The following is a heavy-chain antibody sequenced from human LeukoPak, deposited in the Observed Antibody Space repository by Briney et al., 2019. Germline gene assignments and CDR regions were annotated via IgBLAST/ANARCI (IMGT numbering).Heavy chain of an antibody. CDR3: AQVSSSSFDP. D-gene: IGHD6-6*01. J-gene: IGHJ5*02. CDR2: IIPIFGTA. Sequence: GASVKVSCKASGGTFSSYAIGWVRQAPGQGLEWMGGIIPIFGTANYAQKFQGRVTITRDTSASTAYMELSSLRSEDTAVYYCAQVSSSSFDPWGQGTLVTVSS. CDR1: GGTFSSYA. V-gene: IGHV1-69*05.